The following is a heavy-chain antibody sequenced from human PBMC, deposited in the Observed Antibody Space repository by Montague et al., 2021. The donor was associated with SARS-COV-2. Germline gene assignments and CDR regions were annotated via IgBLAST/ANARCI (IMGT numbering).Heavy chain of an antibody. V-gene: IGHV3-23*01. Sequence: SLRLSCAASGFTFSSYAMSWVRQAPGKGLEWVSAISGSGGSTYYADSVKGRFTISRDNSKNTLYLQMNSLRAEDTAVYYCAKAPPQTYYDFWSGYTDPLFNGNYYYYYGMDVWGQGITVTVSS. CDR2: ISGSGGST. J-gene: IGHJ6*02. CDR1: GFTFSSYA. CDR3: AKAPPQTYYDFWSGYTDPLFNGNYYYYYGMDV. D-gene: IGHD3-3*01.